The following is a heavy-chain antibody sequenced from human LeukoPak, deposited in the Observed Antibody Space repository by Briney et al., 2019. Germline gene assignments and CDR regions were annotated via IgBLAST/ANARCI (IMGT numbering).Heavy chain of an antibody. CDR2: INPSGGST. Sequence: ASVKVSCKASGYTFTSYYMHWVRQAPGQGLEWMGIINPSGGSTSYAQKFQGRVTMTRDMSTSTVYMELSSLRSEDTAVYYCARDYYDSSGYYPKGVAWFDPWGQGTLVTVSS. CDR3: ARDYYDSSGYYPKGVAWFDP. D-gene: IGHD3-22*01. CDR1: GYTFTSYY. V-gene: IGHV1-46*01. J-gene: IGHJ5*02.